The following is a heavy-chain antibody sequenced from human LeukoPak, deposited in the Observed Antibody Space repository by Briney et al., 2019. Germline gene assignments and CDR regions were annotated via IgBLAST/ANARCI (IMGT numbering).Heavy chain of an antibody. CDR1: GDSISSYY. D-gene: IGHD5-24*01. Sequence: SETLSLTCTVSGDSISSYYWSWIRQPPGKGLEWIGYIYYNGGTDYNPSLKSRVTISVDTSKNQFSLKLRSVTAADTAVYYCARHVTISGPYDASDIWGQGTMVTVS. CDR3: ARHVTISGPYDASDI. V-gene: IGHV4-59*08. CDR2: IYYNGGT. J-gene: IGHJ3*02.